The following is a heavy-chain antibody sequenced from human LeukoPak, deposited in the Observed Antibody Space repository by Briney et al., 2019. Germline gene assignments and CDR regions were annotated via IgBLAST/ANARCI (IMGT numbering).Heavy chain of an antibody. Sequence: PSETLSLTCTVSGGSISSYYWSWIRQPAGKGLEWIGRIYTSGSTNYNPSLKSRVTMSVDTSKNQFSLQLSSVTAADTAVYYCARHSTMIESRDYFDYWGQGTLVTVSS. CDR3: ARHSTMIESRDYFDY. V-gene: IGHV4-4*07. J-gene: IGHJ4*02. CDR2: IYTSGST. CDR1: GGSISSYY. D-gene: IGHD3-22*01.